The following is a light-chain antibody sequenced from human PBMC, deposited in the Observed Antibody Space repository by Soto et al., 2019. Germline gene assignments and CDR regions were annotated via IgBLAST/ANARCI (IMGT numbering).Light chain of an antibody. CDR3: CSYAGSRTDFV. CDR2: EIS. Sequence: QSALTQAASVSGSPGQSITISCTGTSSDVGSYNLVSWYQQHPGKAPKLMIYEISKRPSGLSNRFSGSKSGNSASLTISGLPAEDEADYYCCSYAGSRTDFVFGTGTKLTVL. V-gene: IGLV2-23*02. J-gene: IGLJ1*01. CDR1: SSDVGSYNL.